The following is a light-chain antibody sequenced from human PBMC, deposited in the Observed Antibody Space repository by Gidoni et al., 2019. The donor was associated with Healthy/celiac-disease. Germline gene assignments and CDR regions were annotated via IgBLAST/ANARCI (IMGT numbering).Light chain of an antibody. V-gene: IGLV3-19*01. CDR3: NSRDSSGNHHVV. J-gene: IGLJ2*01. CDR1: SLRSYY. Sequence: SSELTQDPAVSVALGQTVRITCQGDSLRSYYASWYQQKPGQATVLVIYGKNNRPSGIPDRFSGSSSGNTASLTITGAQAVDEADYYCNSRDSSGNHHVVFGGGTKLTVL. CDR2: GKN.